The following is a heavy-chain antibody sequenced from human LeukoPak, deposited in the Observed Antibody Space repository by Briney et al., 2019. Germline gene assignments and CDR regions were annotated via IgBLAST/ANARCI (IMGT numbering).Heavy chain of an antibody. CDR1: GGSISSYY. V-gene: IGHV4-59*08. Sequence: PSETLSLTCTVSGGSISSYYWSWIRQPPGKGLEWIGYIYYSGSTNYNPSLKSRVTISVDTSKNQFSLKLSSVTAADTAVYYCARHQKVLRGFWSGYYTWDNWFDPWGQGTLVTVSS. CDR3: ARHQKVLRGFWSGYYTWDNWFDP. J-gene: IGHJ5*02. D-gene: IGHD3-3*01. CDR2: IYYSGST.